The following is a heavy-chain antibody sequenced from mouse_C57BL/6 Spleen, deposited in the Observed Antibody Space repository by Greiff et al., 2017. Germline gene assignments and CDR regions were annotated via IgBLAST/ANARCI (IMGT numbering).Heavy chain of an antibody. V-gene: IGHV1-26*01. CDR2: INPNNGGT. CDR3: ARDDYSNYWVAY. CDR1: GYTFTDYY. Sequence: EVQLQQSGPELVKPGASVKISCKASGYTFTDYYMNWVKQSHGKSLEWIGDINPNNGGTSYNQKFKGKATLTVDKASSTAYMGLRSLTSEDSAVYYCARDDYSNYWVAYCGQGTLVTVSA. J-gene: IGHJ3*01. D-gene: IGHD2-5*01.